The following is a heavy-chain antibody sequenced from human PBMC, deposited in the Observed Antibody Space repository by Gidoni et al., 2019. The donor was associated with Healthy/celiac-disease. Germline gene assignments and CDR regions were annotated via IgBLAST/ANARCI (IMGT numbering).Heavy chain of an antibody. Sequence: QVHLQESGPGLVKPSETLSLTCTVSGGSISRYYWSWIRQPPGKGLEWIGYIYYSGSTNHNPSLKSRVTISVDTSKNQFSLRLSSVTAADTAVYYCARQAGYYYDSSGYLDYWGQGTLVTVSS. J-gene: IGHJ4*02. V-gene: IGHV4-59*08. CDR2: IYYSGST. CDR1: GGSISRYY. D-gene: IGHD3-22*01. CDR3: ARQAGYYYDSSGYLDY.